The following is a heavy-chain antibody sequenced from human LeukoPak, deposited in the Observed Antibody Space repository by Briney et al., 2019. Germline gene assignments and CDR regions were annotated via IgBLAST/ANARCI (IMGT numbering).Heavy chain of an antibody. V-gene: IGHV1-24*01. CDR2: FDPEDGET. CDR1: GYTLTELS. CDR3: ATIRLRFLEWLLNS. Sequence: ASVEVSCKVSGYTLTELSMHWVRQAPGKGLEWMGGFDPEDGETIYAQKFQGRVTMTEDTSTDTAYMELSSLRSEDTAVYYCATIRLRFLEWLLNSWGQGTLVTVSS. D-gene: IGHD3-3*01. J-gene: IGHJ5*02.